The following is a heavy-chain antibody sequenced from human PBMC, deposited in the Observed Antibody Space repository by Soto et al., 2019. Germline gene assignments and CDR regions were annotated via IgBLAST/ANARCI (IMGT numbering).Heavy chain of an antibody. J-gene: IGHJ4*02. V-gene: IGHV3-30*18. Sequence: LRLSCAASGFSFGNYGVHWVRQAPGKGLDWVALISFDGTNKYYSDSVKGRFTISRDNSKNTMYLQMNKLQAEDTGVYYCAKESTPVRVYFGYCGQVTLFTVCS. CDR1: GFSFGNYG. D-gene: IGHD3-10*01. CDR2: ISFDGTNK. CDR3: AKESTPVRVYFGY.